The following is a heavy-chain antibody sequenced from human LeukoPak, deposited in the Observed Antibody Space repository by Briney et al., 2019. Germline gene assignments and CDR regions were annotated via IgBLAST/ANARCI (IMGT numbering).Heavy chain of an antibody. V-gene: IGHV1-24*01. D-gene: IGHD2-8*01. CDR1: GDTLTELS. J-gene: IGHJ1*01. Sequence: GASVKVSCKLFGDTLTELSMHWVRQSPGKGLEWMGGFDPEEGETIYAQRFQGRVTMTEDTVTDTAHMELSSLTSEDTAVYYCATAGIVLDTGAEFLLHWGQGTLVTVSS. CDR2: FDPEEGET. CDR3: ATAGIVLDTGAEFLLH.